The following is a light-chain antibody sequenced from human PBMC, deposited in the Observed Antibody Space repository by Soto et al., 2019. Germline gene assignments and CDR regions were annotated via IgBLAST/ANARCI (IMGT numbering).Light chain of an antibody. Sequence: EIVLTQSPGTLSLSPGEIATLSCRASQSVSSNLAWYQQKPGQAPRLLIYDSSIRATGIPVRFSGSGSGTDFTLTISSLQPEDFAVYYCHQRRSWPRTFGQGTKVDIK. J-gene: IGKJ1*01. CDR2: DSS. CDR3: HQRRSWPRT. CDR1: QSVSSN. V-gene: IGKV3-11*01.